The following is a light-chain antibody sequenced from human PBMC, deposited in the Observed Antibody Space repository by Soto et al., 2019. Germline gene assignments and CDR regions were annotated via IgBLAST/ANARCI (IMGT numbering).Light chain of an antibody. V-gene: IGLV1-40*01. Sequence: VLTQPPSISGAPGQRVTISCTGSSSNIGAGSDVHWYHQLPGTAPKLLIYGNTNRPSGVPDRFSGSKSGTSASLAIAGLQTEDEGDYYCQTYDSSLSGLYVFGTGTKVNVL. CDR3: QTYDSSLSGLYV. CDR1: SSNIGAGSD. J-gene: IGLJ1*01. CDR2: GNT.